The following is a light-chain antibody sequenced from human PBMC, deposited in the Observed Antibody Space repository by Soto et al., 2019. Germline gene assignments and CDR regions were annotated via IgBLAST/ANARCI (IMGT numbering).Light chain of an antibody. CDR2: CAS. Sequence: IVLTQSPGTLSLSPGERATLSCRASQSVGSRFLAWYQQKPGQAPRLLIYCASNRATGIPDRFSGSGSGTDFTLTISRLEPEDFAVYFCQQSGTSPPVALGGWTKVDSK. CDR3: QQSGTSPPVA. V-gene: IGKV3-20*01. J-gene: IGKJ4*01. CDR1: QSVGSRF.